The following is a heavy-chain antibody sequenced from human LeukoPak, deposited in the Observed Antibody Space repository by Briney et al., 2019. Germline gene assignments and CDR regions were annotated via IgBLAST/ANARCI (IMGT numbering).Heavy chain of an antibody. CDR1: GGSFSGYY. V-gene: IGHV4-34*01. D-gene: IGHD6-19*01. Sequence: PSETLSLTCAVYGGSFSGYYWSWIRQPPGKGLEWIGEINHSGSTNYNPSLKSRVTISVDTSKNQFSLKLSSVTAADTAVYYCARHKYSSGWPPEGAFDIWGQGTMVTVSS. J-gene: IGHJ3*02. CDR2: INHSGST. CDR3: ARHKYSSGWPPEGAFDI.